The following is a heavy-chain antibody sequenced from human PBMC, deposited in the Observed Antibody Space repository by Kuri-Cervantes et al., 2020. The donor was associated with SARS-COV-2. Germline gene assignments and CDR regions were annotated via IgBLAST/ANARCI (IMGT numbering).Heavy chain of an antibody. CDR1: GGTLRNYA. J-gene: IGHJ6*03. Sequence: SVKVSCKASGGTLRNYAISWVRQAPGQGLEWMGGIIPMFDSLNYAQKFQGRVTLTTDESTSTAYMELSSLTSEDTAVYYCGSTIAVAGVGVYYHLDVWGKGTAVTVSS. CDR2: IIPMFDSL. CDR3: GSTIAVAGVGVYYHLDV. D-gene: IGHD6-19*01. V-gene: IGHV1-69*05.